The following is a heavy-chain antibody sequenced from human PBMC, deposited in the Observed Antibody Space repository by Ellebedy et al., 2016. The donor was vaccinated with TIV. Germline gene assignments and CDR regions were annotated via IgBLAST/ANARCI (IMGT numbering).Heavy chain of an antibody. D-gene: IGHD5-18*01. CDR1: GGSISSGGYS. J-gene: IGHJ4*02. V-gene: IGHV4-30-2*01. Sequence: MPSETLSLTCAVSGGSISSGGYSWSWIRQPPGKGLEWIGYTYQSGSTYYNPSLKSRVTISIDRSKKQFSLNLSSVTAADTAVYYCARAIRNTTMSHYYFDYWGQGTLVTVSS. CDR3: ARAIRNTTMSHYYFDY. CDR2: TYQSGST.